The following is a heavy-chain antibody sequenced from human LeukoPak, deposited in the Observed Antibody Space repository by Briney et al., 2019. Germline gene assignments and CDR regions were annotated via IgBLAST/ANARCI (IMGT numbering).Heavy chain of an antibody. CDR2: IYYSGST. CDR1: GFTFSSYG. D-gene: IGHD3-10*01. Sequence: PGGSLRLSCAASGFTFSSYGMSWVRQPPGKGLEWIGSIYYSGSTYYNPSLKSRVTISVDTSKNQFSLKLSSVTAADTAVYYCARPYGSGGLNYYYYYMDVWGKGTTVTVSS. V-gene: IGHV4-39*01. J-gene: IGHJ6*03. CDR3: ARPYGSGGLNYYYYYMDV.